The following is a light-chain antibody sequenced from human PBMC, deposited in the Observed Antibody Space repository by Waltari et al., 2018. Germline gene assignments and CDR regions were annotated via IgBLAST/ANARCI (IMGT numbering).Light chain of an antibody. CDR1: SGHSSNI. J-gene: IGLJ3*02. Sequence: QLVLTQSPSASASLGASVKLTCTLDSGHSSNIVAWLQQQPAEGPRYLMKINSDGSHSKGDRLPDCGAGSSAGAERYLTISSVQSEEEGDYYCQTGGHGTWVFGGGTKLTVL. CDR2: INSDGSH. CDR3: QTGGHGTWV. V-gene: IGLV4-69*01.